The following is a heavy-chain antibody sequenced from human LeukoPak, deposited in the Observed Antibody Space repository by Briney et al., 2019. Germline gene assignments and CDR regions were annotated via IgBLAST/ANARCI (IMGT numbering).Heavy chain of an antibody. CDR1: GFTFSTYA. J-gene: IGHJ4*02. Sequence: GGALRLSCAASGFTFSTYAMGWVRQAPGKGLEWGSTISANGGGTYYADSVKGRFTISRDSSKNTLYLQMNSLSAEDTAIYYCAKRAAAGTRLHYFDKWGQGTLVTVSS. V-gene: IGHV3-23*01. CDR2: ISANGGGT. CDR3: AKRAAAGTRLHYFDK. D-gene: IGHD6-13*01.